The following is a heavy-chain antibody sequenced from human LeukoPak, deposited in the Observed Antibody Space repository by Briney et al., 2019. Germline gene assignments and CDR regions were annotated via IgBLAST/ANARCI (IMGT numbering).Heavy chain of an antibody. D-gene: IGHD2-2*01. CDR1: GFTFSSYS. CDR3: ASTRDRYCSSTSCPAGDY. CDR2: ISSSSSYI. V-gene: IGHV3-21*01. J-gene: IGHJ4*02. Sequence: GGSLRLSCAASGFTFSSYSMNWVRQAPGKGLEWVSSISSSSSYIYYADSVKGRFTISRDNAKNSLYLQMNSLRAEDTAVYYCASTRDRYCSSTSCPAGDYWGQGTLVTVSS.